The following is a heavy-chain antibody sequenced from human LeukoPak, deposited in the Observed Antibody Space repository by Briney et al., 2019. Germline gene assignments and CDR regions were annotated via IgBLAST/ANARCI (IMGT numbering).Heavy chain of an antibody. CDR3: ARVYRYSSGWYDDY. Sequence: SETLSLTCAVYGGSFSGYYWSWIRQPPGKGLEWIGEINHSGSTNYNPSLKSRVTISVDTSKNQFSLKLSSVTAADTAVYYRARVYRYSSGWYDDYWGQGTLVTVSS. J-gene: IGHJ4*02. CDR2: INHSGST. D-gene: IGHD6-19*01. V-gene: IGHV4-34*01. CDR1: GGSFSGYY.